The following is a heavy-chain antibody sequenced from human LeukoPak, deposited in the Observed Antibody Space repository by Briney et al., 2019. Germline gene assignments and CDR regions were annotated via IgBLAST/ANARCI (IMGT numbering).Heavy chain of an antibody. CDR2: INWNGGST. CDR3: AKGPVPAAQLDY. CDR1: GFTFDDYG. J-gene: IGHJ4*02. Sequence: GGSLRLSCAASGFTFDDYGMSWVRQAPGKGLEWVSGINWNGGSTGYADSVKGRFTISRDNSKNTLCLQMNSLRAEDTAVYYCAKGPVPAAQLDYWGQGTLVTVSS. D-gene: IGHD2-2*01. V-gene: IGHV3-20*04.